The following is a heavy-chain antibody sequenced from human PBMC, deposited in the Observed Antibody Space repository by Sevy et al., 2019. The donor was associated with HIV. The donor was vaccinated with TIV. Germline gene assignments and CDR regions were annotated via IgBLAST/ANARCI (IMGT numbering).Heavy chain of an antibody. D-gene: IGHD6-19*01. V-gene: IGHV3-30-3*01. CDR2: ISYEGTET. J-gene: IGHJ4*01. CDR3: ASDGGYSSNWSHVY. Sequence: GGSLRLSCAASGFAFSSHAMHWVRQAPGKGLEWVAVISYEGTETFYAASVEGRFTISRDNSKNMLSLQINSLRPEDTAVSYSASDGGYSSNWSHVYWGHGTLVTVSS. CDR1: GFAFSSHA.